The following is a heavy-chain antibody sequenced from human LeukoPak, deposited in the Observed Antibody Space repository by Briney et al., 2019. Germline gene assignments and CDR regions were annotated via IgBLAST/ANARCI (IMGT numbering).Heavy chain of an antibody. Sequence: PSETLSLTCTVSGGSISSGSYYWSRIRQPAGKGLEWIGRIYTSGSTNYNPSLKSRVTISVDTSKNQFSLKLSSVTAADTAVYYCARGGGDIVVVEDAFDIWGQGTMVTVSS. D-gene: IGHD2-2*01. CDR1: GGSISSGSYY. V-gene: IGHV4-61*02. J-gene: IGHJ3*02. CDR2: IYTSGST. CDR3: ARGGGDIVVVEDAFDI.